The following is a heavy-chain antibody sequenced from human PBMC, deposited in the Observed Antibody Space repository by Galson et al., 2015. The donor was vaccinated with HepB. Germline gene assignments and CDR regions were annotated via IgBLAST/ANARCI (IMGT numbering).Heavy chain of an antibody. CDR3: ARDKRGDYSNSPWYYYGVDV. D-gene: IGHD4-11*01. J-gene: IGHJ6*02. CDR1: GYTFSSYA. CDR2: INVANGDT. V-gene: IGHV1-3*01. Sequence: SVKVSCKASGYTFSSYAMHWVRQAPGQRLVWMGWINVANGDTTYSQKFQGRVTITRDTYASTAHMELSSLRSEDTAVYYCARDKRGDYSNSPWYYYGVDVWGQGTTVTVSS.